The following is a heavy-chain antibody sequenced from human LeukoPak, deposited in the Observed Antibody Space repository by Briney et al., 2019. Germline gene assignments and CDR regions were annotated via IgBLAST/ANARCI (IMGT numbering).Heavy chain of an antibody. CDR1: GFTFSSNG. Sequence: GGSLRLSCAASGFTFSSNGMHWVRQAPGRGLEWVTVISYDGSDKYYADSVKGRFTISRDNSKNTLYLQMNSLRAEDTAVYYCAKDYSYYYYYMDVWGKGTTVTVSS. J-gene: IGHJ6*03. CDR2: ISYDGSDK. V-gene: IGHV3-30*18. CDR3: AKDYSYYYYYMDV. D-gene: IGHD4-11*01.